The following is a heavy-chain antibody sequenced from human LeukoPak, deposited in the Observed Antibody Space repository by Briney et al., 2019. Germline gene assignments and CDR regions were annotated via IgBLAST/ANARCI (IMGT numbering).Heavy chain of an antibody. CDR3: ASGRYDFWSGYLVLDY. D-gene: IGHD3-3*01. V-gene: IGHV4-59*01. Sequence: ASETLSLTCTVSGGSISSYYWSWIRQPPGKGLEWIGYIYYSGSTNYNPSLKSRVTISVDTSKNQFSLKLSSVTAADTAVYYCASGRYDFWSGYLVLDYWGQGTLVTASS. CDR2: IYYSGST. CDR1: GGSISSYY. J-gene: IGHJ4*02.